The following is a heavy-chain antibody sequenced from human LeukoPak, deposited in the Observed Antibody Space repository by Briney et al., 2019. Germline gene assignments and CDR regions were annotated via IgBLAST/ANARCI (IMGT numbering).Heavy chain of an antibody. D-gene: IGHD7-27*01. Sequence: ASVKVSCKASGYTFIRYGISWVRQAPGQGLEWMGWISAYNGNTNYAQKLQGRVTMTTDTSTSTAYMELRSLRSDDTAVYYCARGGHVGNYYYYYMDVWGKGTTVTVSS. CDR3: ARGGHVGNYYYYYMDV. CDR2: ISAYNGNT. CDR1: GYTFIRYG. V-gene: IGHV1-18*01. J-gene: IGHJ6*03.